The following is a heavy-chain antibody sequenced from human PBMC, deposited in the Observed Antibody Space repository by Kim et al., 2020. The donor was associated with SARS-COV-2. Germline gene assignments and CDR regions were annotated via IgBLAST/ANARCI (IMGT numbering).Heavy chain of an antibody. CDR2: IIPIFGTA. V-gene: IGHV1-69*13. CDR3: ARRARVAPNPVGSHWFDP. Sequence: SVKVSCKASGGTFSSYAISWVRQAPGQGLEWMGGIIPIFGTANYAQKFQGRVTITADESTSTAYMELSSLRSEDTAVYYCARRARVAPNPVGSHWFDPWGQGTLVTVSS. D-gene: IGHD2-15*01. CDR1: GGTFSSYA. J-gene: IGHJ5*02.